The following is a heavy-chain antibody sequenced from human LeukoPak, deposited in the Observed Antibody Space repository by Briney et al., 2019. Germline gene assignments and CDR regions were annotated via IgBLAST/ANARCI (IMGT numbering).Heavy chain of an antibody. CDR2: IKQDGTKT. D-gene: IGHD2-2*01. CDR1: GFTFSSYW. V-gene: IGHV3-7*01. Sequence: PGGSLRLSCAGSGFTFSSYWMNWVRQAPGKGLEWVANIKQDGTKTHYVDSVKGRFTISRDNARSSLYLQMNSLRVEDTAVYYCAKTRIVCSSVSCPGGGFDYWGHGTLVTVSS. CDR3: AKTRIVCSSVSCPGGGFDY. J-gene: IGHJ4*01.